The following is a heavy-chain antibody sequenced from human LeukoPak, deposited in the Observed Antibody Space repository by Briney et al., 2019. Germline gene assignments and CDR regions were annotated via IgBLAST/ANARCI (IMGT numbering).Heavy chain of an antibody. CDR3: ARDRSPPGYSSSWYPLDY. Sequence: RASETLSLTCTVSGGSISSYYWSWIRQPPGKGLEWIGYIYYSGSTNYNPSLKSRVTISVDTSKNQFSLKLSSVTAADTAVYYCARDRSPPGYSSSWYPLDYWGQGTLVTVSS. CDR1: GGSISSYY. CDR2: IYYSGST. D-gene: IGHD6-13*01. J-gene: IGHJ4*02. V-gene: IGHV4-59*01.